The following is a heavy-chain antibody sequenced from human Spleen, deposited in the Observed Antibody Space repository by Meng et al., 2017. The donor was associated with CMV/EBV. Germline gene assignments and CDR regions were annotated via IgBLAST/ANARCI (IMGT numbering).Heavy chain of an antibody. V-gene: IGHV3-7*01. CDR2: INQDGSEK. CDR3: ARDPTQYYYDTSGYYPDY. Sequence: GGSLRLSCVASEFTFSSFWMSWVRQAPGKGLEWVVSINQDGSEKNSVDFVKGRFTISRDDSKNTLYLQMNSLRAEDTAVYYCARDPTQYYYDTSGYYPDYWGQGTLVTVSS. CDR1: EFTFSSFW. J-gene: IGHJ4*02. D-gene: IGHD3-22*01.